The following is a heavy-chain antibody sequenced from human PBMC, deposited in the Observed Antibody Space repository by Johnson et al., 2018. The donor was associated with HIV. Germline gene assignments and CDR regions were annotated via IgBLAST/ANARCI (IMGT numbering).Heavy chain of an antibody. CDR3: ARGPLFYYSSGLWAFDI. CDR1: GFTFDDYG. Sequence: VHLVESGGGVVRPGGSLRLSCAASGFTFDDYGMSWVRQTPGKGLEWVAGINWNGGSTGYADSLKGRFTISRDNAKNSLYLQMNSLRAEDTALYYCARGPLFYYSSGLWAFDIWGQGTMVTVSS. V-gene: IGHV3-20*04. D-gene: IGHD3-10*01. J-gene: IGHJ3*02. CDR2: INWNGGST.